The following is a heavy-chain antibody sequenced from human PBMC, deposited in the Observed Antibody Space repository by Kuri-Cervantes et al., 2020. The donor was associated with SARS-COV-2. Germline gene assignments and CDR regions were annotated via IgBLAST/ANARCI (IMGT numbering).Heavy chain of an antibody. CDR1: GGSISSYY. V-gene: IGHV4-59*12. J-gene: IGHJ6*02. Sequence: GSLRLSCTVSGGSISSYYWSWIRQPPGKGLKWIGYIYYSGSTNYNPSLKSRVTISVDTSKNQFSLKLSSVTAADTAVYYCGRLGATMGSHYYGVDVWGQGTTVTVSS. CDR2: IYYSGST. D-gene: IGHD1-26*01. CDR3: GRLGATMGSHYYGVDV.